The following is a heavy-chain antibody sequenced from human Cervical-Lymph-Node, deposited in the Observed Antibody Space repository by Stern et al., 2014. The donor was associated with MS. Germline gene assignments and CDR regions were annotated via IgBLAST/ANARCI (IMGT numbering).Heavy chain of an antibody. V-gene: IGHV2-5*02. D-gene: IGHD5-18*01. CDR3: GHRRQDTAVVY. CDR1: GVSLSTAGVG. Sequence: QVTLRESGPTLMKPTQTLTLSCTFSGVSLSTAGVGVDWIRQPPGKALEWIGFIYWDDDKRYSPSLNSRLTITKDTSKNQVTLILTNVDPADTATYYCGHRRQDTAVVYWGQGTLVTVSS. J-gene: IGHJ4*02. CDR2: IYWDDDK.